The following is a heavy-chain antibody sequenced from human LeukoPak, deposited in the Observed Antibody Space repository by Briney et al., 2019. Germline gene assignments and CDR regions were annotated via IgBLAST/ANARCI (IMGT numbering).Heavy chain of an antibody. J-gene: IGHJ1*01. V-gene: IGHV3-48*04. CDR1: GFTFSSYS. Sequence: GGSLRLSCAASGFTFSSYSMNWVRQAPGKGLEWVSYISSSSSTIYYADSVKGRFTISRDNAKNSLYLLMNSLRAEDTAVYYCAKDGGYCSSTSCYTLYFHHWGQGTLVTVSS. CDR2: ISSSSSTI. D-gene: IGHD2-2*02. CDR3: AKDGGYCSSTSCYTLYFHH.